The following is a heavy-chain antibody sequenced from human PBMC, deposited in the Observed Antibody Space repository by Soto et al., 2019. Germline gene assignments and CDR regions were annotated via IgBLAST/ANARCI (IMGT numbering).Heavy chain of an antibody. CDR2: INPSGGST. CDR1: RYTFTSYY. J-gene: IGHJ4*02. D-gene: IGHD5-18*01. CDR3: ARDGGTAMVSYYFDY. Sequence: ASVKVSCKASRYTFTSYYMHWVRQAPGQGLEWMGIINPSGGSTSYAQKFQGRVTMTRDTSTSTVYMELSSLRSEDTAVYYCARDGGTAMVSYYFDYWGQGTMVTVSS. V-gene: IGHV1-46*03.